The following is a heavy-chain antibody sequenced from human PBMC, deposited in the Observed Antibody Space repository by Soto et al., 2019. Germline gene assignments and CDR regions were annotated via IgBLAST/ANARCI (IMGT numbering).Heavy chain of an antibody. V-gene: IGHV4-34*01. J-gene: IGHJ6*02. D-gene: IGHD2-2*01. CDR3: ARGVRYCGSTSCYYYYYYGMDV. CDR1: GGSFSGYH. CDR2: INHSGNT. Sequence: SETLSLTCAVYGGSFSGYHWSWIRQPPGKGLEWIGEINHSGNTSYNPSLKSRVTISVDTSKNQFSLKLSSVTAADTAVYYCARGVRYCGSTSCYYYYYYGMDVWGQGTTVTVSS.